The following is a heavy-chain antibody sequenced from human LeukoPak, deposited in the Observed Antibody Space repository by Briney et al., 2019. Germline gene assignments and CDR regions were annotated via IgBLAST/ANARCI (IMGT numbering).Heavy chain of an antibody. D-gene: IGHD6-19*01. CDR2: INHSGST. Sequence: SETLSLTCAVYGGSFSGYYWSWIRQPPGKGLEWIGEINHSGSTNYNPSLKSRVTISVDTSKNQFSLKLSSVSAADTAVYYCARASSGWGFYWGQGTLVTVSS. CDR3: ARASSGWGFY. J-gene: IGHJ4*02. CDR1: GGSFSGYY. V-gene: IGHV4-34*01.